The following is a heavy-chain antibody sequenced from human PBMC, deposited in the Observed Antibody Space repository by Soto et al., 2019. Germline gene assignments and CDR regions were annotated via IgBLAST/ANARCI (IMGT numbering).Heavy chain of an antibody. V-gene: IGHV4-4*07. D-gene: IGHD1-20*01. Sequence: SETLSVTYTVSVCSIRTVYWTWIRHVAVKGLEWVGRTSPTGTTNYNPSLKSRVTVSLDTSKNQFSLKMSSVTAADTAVYYCAREITENWFDPWGQGTLVTVSS. CDR3: AREITENWFDP. CDR2: TSPTGTT. J-gene: IGHJ5*02. CDR1: VCSIRTVY.